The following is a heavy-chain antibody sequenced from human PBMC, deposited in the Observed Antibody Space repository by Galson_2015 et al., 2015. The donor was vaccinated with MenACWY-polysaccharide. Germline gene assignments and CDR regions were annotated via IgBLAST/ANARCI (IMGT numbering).Heavy chain of an antibody. Sequence: PSLVQPTQPLTLTCTFSGFSLSTTGVGVGWIRQPPGKALEWLAFIYWDDDKRYSPSLKSRLTITKDTSKNLVVLTMTNMDPVDTATYHCTHSGRTPGDYWGQGALVTVSS. J-gene: IGHJ4*02. CDR1: GFSLSTTGVG. CDR2: IYWDDDK. V-gene: IGHV2-5*02. D-gene: IGHD2-2*01. CDR3: THSGRTPGDY.